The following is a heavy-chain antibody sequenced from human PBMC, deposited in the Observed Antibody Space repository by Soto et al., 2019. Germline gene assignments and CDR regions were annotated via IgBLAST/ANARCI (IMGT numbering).Heavy chain of an antibody. Sequence: GGSLRLSCAASGFTFSDYYMSWIRQAPGKGLEWVSYISSSGSTIYYADSVKGRFTISRDNAKNSLYLQMNSLRAEDTAVYYCARGTRIAAFLNWFDPWGQGTLVTVSS. CDR2: ISSSGSTI. J-gene: IGHJ5*02. CDR3: ARGTRIAAFLNWFDP. V-gene: IGHV3-11*01. CDR1: GFTFSDYY. D-gene: IGHD6-6*01.